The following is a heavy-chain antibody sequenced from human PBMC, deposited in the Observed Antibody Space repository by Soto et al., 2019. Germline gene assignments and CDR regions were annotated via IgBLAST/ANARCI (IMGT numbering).Heavy chain of an antibody. D-gene: IGHD3-22*01. J-gene: IGHJ1*01. V-gene: IGHV4-39*01. CDR1: GGSISSSSYY. Sequence: SETLSLTCTVSGGSISSSSYYWGWIRQPPGKGLEWIGSIYYSGSTYYNPSLKSRVTISVDTSKNQFSLKLSSVTAADTAVYYCARRDTGYYYDSSGYYPSPLQHWGQGTLVTVYS. CDR2: IYYSGST. CDR3: ARRDTGYYYDSSGYYPSPLQH.